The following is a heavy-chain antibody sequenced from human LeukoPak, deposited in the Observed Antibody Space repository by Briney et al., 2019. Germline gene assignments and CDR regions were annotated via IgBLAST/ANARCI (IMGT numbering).Heavy chain of an antibody. V-gene: IGHV1-18*01. CDR2: VSSFNGET. D-gene: IGHD2-15*01. CDR3: ARMYCSRGSCYPLFYYNAMDV. CDR1: GYTFALDG. Sequence: APVKGSSKASGYTFALDGISWGRHAPRQGLGWVGCVSSFNGETNYAQRRQGRVTMTTDTSTSTAYMELRSLRSDDTAVYYCARMYCSRGSCYPLFYYNAMDVWGQGTTVTVSS. J-gene: IGHJ6*02.